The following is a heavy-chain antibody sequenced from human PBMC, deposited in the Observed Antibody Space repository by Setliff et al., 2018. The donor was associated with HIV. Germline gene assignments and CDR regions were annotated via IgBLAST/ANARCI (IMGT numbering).Heavy chain of an antibody. V-gene: IGHV1-69*10. CDR3: ARSGYCSGGSCHGAVFDY. J-gene: IGHJ4*02. CDR1: GGTFSSYA. D-gene: IGHD2-15*01. Sequence: SVKVSCKASGGTFSSYAISWVRQAPGQGLEWMGGIIPILGIANYAQKFQGRVTITADKSTSTAYMELSSLRSEDTAVYYCARSGYCSGGSCHGAVFDYWGQGTLVTVSS. CDR2: IIPILGIA.